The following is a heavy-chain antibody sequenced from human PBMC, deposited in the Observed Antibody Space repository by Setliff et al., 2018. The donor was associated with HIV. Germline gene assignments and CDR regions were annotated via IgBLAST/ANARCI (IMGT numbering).Heavy chain of an antibody. V-gene: IGHV1-18*01. CDR2: ISAHNGST. D-gene: IGHD2-2*01. CDR3: ATQRDIVMVPGQGGFDI. CDR1: GYTFSDYG. J-gene: IGHJ3*02. Sequence: ASVKVSCKASGYTFSDYGISWVRQAPGQGLEWMGWISAHNGSTNYAQKFQGRVTITRDTSTSTAYMELRSLRSDDTAMYYCATQRDIVMVPGQGGFDIWAQGTMVTVSS.